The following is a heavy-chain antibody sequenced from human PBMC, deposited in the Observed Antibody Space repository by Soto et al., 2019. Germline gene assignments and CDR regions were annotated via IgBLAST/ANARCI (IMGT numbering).Heavy chain of an antibody. CDR3: ARVFCTNGICSSFDY. D-gene: IGHD2-8*01. CDR1: GITFAGYW. CDR2: INGDGSTT. V-gene: IGHV3-74*01. Sequence: EVQLVESGGGLVQPGGSLKLSCAASGITFAGYWMHWVRQTPGKGLVWVSRINGDGSTTFYADSVKGRFTISRDNAKSTLYLTMNSLRAEDTAVYYCARVFCTNGICSSFDYWGQGTLVTVSS. J-gene: IGHJ4*02.